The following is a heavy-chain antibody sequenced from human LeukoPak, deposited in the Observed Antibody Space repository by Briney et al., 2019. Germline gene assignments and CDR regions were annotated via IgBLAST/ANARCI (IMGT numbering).Heavy chain of an antibody. CDR3: ARQDGNSKYYFDY. V-gene: IGHV5-51*01. CDR2: IYPGDSDT. Sequence: GESLKISCKGSGYSFTYYWIGWVRQMPGRGLEWMGIIYPGDSDTRYRPSFQGQVTISVDKSISTAYLQWSSLKASDTAMYYCARQDGNSKYYFDYWGQGTLVTVSS. J-gene: IGHJ4*02. D-gene: IGHD1-1*01. CDR1: GYSFTYYW.